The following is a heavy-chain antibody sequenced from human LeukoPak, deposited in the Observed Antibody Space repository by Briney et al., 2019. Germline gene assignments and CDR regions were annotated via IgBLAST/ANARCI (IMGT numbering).Heavy chain of an antibody. CDR1: GYSINNYY. V-gene: IGHV4-59*08. J-gene: IGHJ5*02. Sequence: PSETLSPTCTVSGYSINNYYWSWIRQSPGKGLEWIGYIYYSGSTNYNPSLKSRVTISVDTSKTQFSLKLTSVTAADTAVYYCARRDSRWFDPWGQGTLVTVSS. D-gene: IGHD3/OR15-3a*01. CDR3: ARRDSRWFDP. CDR2: IYYSGST.